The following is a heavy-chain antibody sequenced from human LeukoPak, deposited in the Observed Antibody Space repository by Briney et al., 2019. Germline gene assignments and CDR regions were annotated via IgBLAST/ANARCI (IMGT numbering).Heavy chain of an antibody. D-gene: IGHD1-26*01. CDR1: GDSVSNNNVA. J-gene: IGHJ6*02. CDR3: ARDSGGYSYGMDV. CDR2: TYYRSKWYN. V-gene: IGHV6-1*01. Sequence: SQTLSLTCAISGDSVSNNNVAWSWIRQSPSRGLEWLGRTYYRSKWYNDYAVSVKSRITINPDTSKSQFSLQLNSVTPEDTAVYYCARDSGGYSYGMDVWGQGTTATVSS.